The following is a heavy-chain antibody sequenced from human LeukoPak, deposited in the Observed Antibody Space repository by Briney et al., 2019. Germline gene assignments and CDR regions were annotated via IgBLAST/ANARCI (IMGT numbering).Heavy chain of an antibody. CDR2: ISSSGSTI. J-gene: IGHJ4*02. Sequence: GGSLRLSCAASGFTFSSYEMNWVRQAPGKGLEWVSYISSSGSTIYYADSVKGRFTISRDHAKNSLYLQMNSLRAEDTAVYYCARGNNYYGSADYWGQGTLVTVSS. CDR3: ARGNNYYGSADY. V-gene: IGHV3-48*03. CDR1: GFTFSSYE. D-gene: IGHD3-10*01.